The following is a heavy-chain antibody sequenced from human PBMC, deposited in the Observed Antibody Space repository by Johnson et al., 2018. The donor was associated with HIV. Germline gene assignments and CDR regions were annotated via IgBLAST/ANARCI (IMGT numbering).Heavy chain of an antibody. CDR1: GFTFDDYG. D-gene: IGHD1-26*01. V-gene: IGHV3-20*04. CDR3: AKGVAATTGAAFDI. CDR2: IYSGGST. J-gene: IGHJ3*02. Sequence: VQLVESGGGLVQPGGSLRLSCAASGFTFDDYGMSWVRQGPGKRLEWVSVIYSGGSTYYADSVKGRFTISRDNAKNSLYLQMNSLRAEDTALYYCAKGVAATTGAAFDIWGPGTMVTVSS.